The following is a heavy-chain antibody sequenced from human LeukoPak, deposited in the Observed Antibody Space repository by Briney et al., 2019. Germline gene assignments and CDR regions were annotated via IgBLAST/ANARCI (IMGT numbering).Heavy chain of an antibody. CDR1: GYTFTSYG. J-gene: IGHJ5*02. Sequence: ASVKVSCKASGYTFTSYGISWVRQATGQGLEWMGWMNPNSGNTGYAQKFQGRVTMTRNTSISTAYMELSSLRSEDTAVYYCARGRLYNWFDPWGQGTLVTVSS. CDR2: MNPNSGNT. CDR3: ARGRLYNWFDP. D-gene: IGHD6-25*01. V-gene: IGHV1-8*02.